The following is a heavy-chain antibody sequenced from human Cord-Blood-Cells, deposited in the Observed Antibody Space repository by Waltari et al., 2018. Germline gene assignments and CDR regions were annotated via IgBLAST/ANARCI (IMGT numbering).Heavy chain of an antibody. CDR1: GFTFTSSA. D-gene: IGHD4-17*01. CDR3: ASYGDYVQNWFDP. V-gene: IGHV1-58*01. J-gene: IGHJ5*02. CDR2: IVVGSGNT. Sequence: QMQLVQSGPEVKKPGTSVKVSCKASGFTFTSSAVQWVRQARGQRLEGIGWIVVGSGNTNYAQKFQERVTITRDMSTSTAYMELSSLRSEDTAVYYCASYGDYVQNWFDPWGQGTLVTVSS.